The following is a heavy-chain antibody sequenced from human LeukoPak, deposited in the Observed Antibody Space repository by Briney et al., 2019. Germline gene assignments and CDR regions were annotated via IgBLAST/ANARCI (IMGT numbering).Heavy chain of an antibody. CDR1: GFTFGDYT. D-gene: IGHD3-22*01. CDR3: TRSNWAYYYDSSGFN. CDR2: IKNKAYGGTT. Sequence: GRSLRLSCTGSGFTFGDYTIIWVRQAPGKGLEWVGFIKNKAYGGTTECAASMKGRFTISRDDSKSIAYLQMNSLETEDTAVYYCTRSNWAYYYDSSGFNWGQGTLVTVSS. J-gene: IGHJ4*02. V-gene: IGHV3-49*04.